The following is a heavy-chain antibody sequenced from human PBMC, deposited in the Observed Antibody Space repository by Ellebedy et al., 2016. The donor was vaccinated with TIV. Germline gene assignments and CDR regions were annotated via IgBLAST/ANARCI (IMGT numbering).Heavy chain of an antibody. CDR3: ARGKSGTYIHHAFDS. CDR2: ISSSGRTT. CDR1: GFTFDNYS. J-gene: IGHJ4*02. V-gene: IGHV3-23*01. Sequence: GESLKISCAASGFTFDNYSMSWVRQAPGKGLEWVSGISSSGRTTYYADSVKGRFTISRDNSKRTVDLQMNSLRAEDTAVYYCARGKSGTYIHHAFDSWGQGTLVTVSS. D-gene: IGHD1-14*01.